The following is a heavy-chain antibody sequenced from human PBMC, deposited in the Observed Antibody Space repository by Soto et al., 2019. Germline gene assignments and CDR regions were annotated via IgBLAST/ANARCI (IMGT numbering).Heavy chain of an antibody. J-gene: IGHJ3*02. CDR3: VGYAGAFDI. Sequence: PSETLSLTCAVSGGSISSGGYSWSWIRQPPGKGLEWIGYIYHSGSTYYNPSLKSRVTISVDTSKNQFSLKLSSVTAADTAVYYCVGYAGAFDIWGQGTMVTVSS. CDR1: GGSISSGGYS. D-gene: IGHD3-16*01. V-gene: IGHV4-30-2*01. CDR2: IYHSGST.